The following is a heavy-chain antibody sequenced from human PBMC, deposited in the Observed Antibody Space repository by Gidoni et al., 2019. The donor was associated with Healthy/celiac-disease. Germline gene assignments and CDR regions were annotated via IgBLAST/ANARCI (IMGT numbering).Heavy chain of an antibody. Sequence: QVQLVESGGGVVQPGRSLRLSCAAPGFTFSTYAMHWVRQAPGKGLEWVAVISYDGSNKYYADSVKGRFTISRDNSKNTLYLQMNSLRAEDTAVYYCARAGYSYGYYYYYGMDVWGQGTTVTVSS. CDR2: ISYDGSNK. J-gene: IGHJ6*02. CDR3: ARAGYSYGYYYYYGMDV. V-gene: IGHV3-30-3*01. CDR1: GFTFSTYA. D-gene: IGHD5-18*01.